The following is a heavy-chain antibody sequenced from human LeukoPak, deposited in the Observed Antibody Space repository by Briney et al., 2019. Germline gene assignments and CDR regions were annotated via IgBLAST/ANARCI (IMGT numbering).Heavy chain of an antibody. Sequence: LTGGSLRLSCAASGFTFSSYWMHWVRQAPGKGLVWVSCINSDGSSTSYADSEKARFTISRDNTKNTLYLQIHSLRAEDTAMYYCARGTGSYYSLGYWGQGTLVTVSS. V-gene: IGHV3-74*01. CDR1: GFTFSSYW. J-gene: IGHJ4*02. CDR2: INSDGSST. D-gene: IGHD1-26*01. CDR3: ARGTGSYYSLGY.